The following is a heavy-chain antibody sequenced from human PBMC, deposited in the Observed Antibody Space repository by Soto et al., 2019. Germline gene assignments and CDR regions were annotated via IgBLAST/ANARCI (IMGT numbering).Heavy chain of an antibody. V-gene: IGHV4-34*01. Sequence: QVQLQQWGAGLLKPSETLSLTCAVYGGSFSGYYWSWIRQPPGKGLEWIGEINHSGSTNYNPSLKSRVTISVDTSKNQFSLKLGSVTAADTAVYYCARDPSTGGNWFDPWGQGTLVTVSS. D-gene: IGHD4-17*01. CDR2: INHSGST. CDR1: GGSFSGYY. CDR3: ARDPSTGGNWFDP. J-gene: IGHJ5*02.